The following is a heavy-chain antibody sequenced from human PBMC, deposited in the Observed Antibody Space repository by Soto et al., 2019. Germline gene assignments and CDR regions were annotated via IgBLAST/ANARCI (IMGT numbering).Heavy chain of an antibody. CDR2: INHSGST. CDR3: ARVGGAPLLNWFDP. J-gene: IGHJ5*02. D-gene: IGHD2-15*01. CDR1: GGSFSGYY. V-gene: IGHV4-34*01. Sequence: SETLSLTCAVYGGSFSGYYWSWIRQPPGKGLEWIGEINHSGSTNYNPSLKSRVTISVDTSKNQFSLKLSSVTAADTAVYYCARVGGAPLLNWFDPWGQGTLVTVSS.